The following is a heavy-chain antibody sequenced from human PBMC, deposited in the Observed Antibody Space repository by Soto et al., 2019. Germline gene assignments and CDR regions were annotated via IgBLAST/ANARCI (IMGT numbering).Heavy chain of an antibody. D-gene: IGHD5-12*01. CDR3: ARGRMLGWLRFRDYYYYGMDV. CDR1: GFTFSSYA. V-gene: IGHV3-30-3*01. CDR2: ISYDGSNK. Sequence: QVQLVESGGGVVQPGRSLRLSCAASGFTFSSYAMHWVRQAPGKGLEWVAVISYDGSNKYYADSVKGRFTISRDNSKNTLYLQMNSLRAEDTAVYYCARGRMLGWLRFRDYYYYGMDVWGQGTTVTVSS. J-gene: IGHJ6*02.